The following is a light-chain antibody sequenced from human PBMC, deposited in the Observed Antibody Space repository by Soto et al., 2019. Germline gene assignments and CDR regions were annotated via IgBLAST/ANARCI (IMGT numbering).Light chain of an antibody. CDR2: GAS. V-gene: IGKV3-20*01. Sequence: EIVLTQSPGTLPLSPGERATLSCRASQSVSSDYLAWYQLKPGQAPRLLIYGASSRATGIPDRFSGSGSGTDFTLTISRLEPEDFAVYCCQQYDRSLHFTFGPGTKVDI. CDR1: QSVSSDY. J-gene: IGKJ3*01. CDR3: QQYDRSLHFT.